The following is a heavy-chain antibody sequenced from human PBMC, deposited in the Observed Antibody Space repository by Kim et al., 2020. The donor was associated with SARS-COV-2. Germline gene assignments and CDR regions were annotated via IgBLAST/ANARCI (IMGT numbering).Heavy chain of an antibody. CDR2: ISWNSGSI. V-gene: IGHV3-9*01. Sequence: GGSLRLSCAASGFTFGDYAMHWVRQAPGKGLEWVSGISWNSGSIGYADSVKGRFTISRDNAKNSLYLQMNSLRAEDTALYYCAKGKSQYSSSWFNWFDPWGQGTLVTVSS. CDR1: GFTFGDYA. J-gene: IGHJ5*02. D-gene: IGHD6-13*01. CDR3: AKGKSQYSSSWFNWFDP.